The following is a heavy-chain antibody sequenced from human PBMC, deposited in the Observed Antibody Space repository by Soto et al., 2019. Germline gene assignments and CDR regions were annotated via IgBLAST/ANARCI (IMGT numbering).Heavy chain of an antibody. V-gene: IGHV1-69*02. D-gene: IGHD3-16*02. CDR2: IIPILGIA. Sequence: QVQLVQSGAEVKKPGSSVKVSCKASGGTFSSYTISWVRQAHGQGLEWMGRIIPILGIANYAQKFQGRVTITADNSTSTAYMELSSLRSEDTAVYYCARVGYQVENYWGQGTLVTVSS. CDR1: GGTFSSYT. J-gene: IGHJ4*02. CDR3: ARVGYQVENY.